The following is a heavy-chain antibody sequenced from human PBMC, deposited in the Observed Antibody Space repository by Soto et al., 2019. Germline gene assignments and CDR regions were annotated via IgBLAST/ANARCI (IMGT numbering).Heavy chain of an antibody. CDR2: IFHSGST. V-gene: IGHV4-4*02. D-gene: IGHD3-10*01. CDR3: ARVYMVRGTIIRYFDY. J-gene: IGHJ4*02. Sequence: PSETLSLTCAVSGGSISSSNCWCCCIHPPRKGLEWIGKIFHSGSTNYNPSLKCRVTISVDKSKDPFSLKLSSVTAADTAVYYCARVYMVRGTIIRYFDYWGQGTLVTVS. CDR1: GGSISSSNC.